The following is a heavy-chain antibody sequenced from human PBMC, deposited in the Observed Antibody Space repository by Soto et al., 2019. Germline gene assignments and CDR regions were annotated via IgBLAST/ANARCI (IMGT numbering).Heavy chain of an antibody. J-gene: IGHJ4*02. CDR2: IDVGSGNA. V-gene: IGHV1-58*01. D-gene: IGHD3-22*01. CDR1: GFTLSSSA. Sequence: ASVKVSCKTSGFTLSSSAVHWVRQARGHRLQWIRWIDVGSGNANYAQMDQERVTISRDLSTSTAYMELTSLRPEDTAVYYCAKTSSYYDSRTRPGLFYFDYWGQGTLVTSPQ. CDR3: AKTSSYYDSRTRPGLFYFDY.